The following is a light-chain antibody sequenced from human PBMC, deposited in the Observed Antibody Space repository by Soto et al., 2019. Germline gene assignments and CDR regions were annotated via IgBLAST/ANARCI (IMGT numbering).Light chain of an antibody. V-gene: IGKV1-5*01. J-gene: IGKJ4*01. CDR3: HHYNTHSIT. Sequence: DIQLIQSPSTLSASVGDRVTIKCRASENILRCLAWYQQRSGSAPSLLIYAASDLESGVPSRFSGSGSGTEFTLTIDNLQPDDFANYYCHHYNTHSITFGGGTKVDVK. CDR1: ENILRC. CDR2: AAS.